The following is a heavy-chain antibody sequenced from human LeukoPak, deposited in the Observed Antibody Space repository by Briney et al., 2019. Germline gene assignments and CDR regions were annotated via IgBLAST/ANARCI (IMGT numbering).Heavy chain of an antibody. V-gene: IGHV1-46*01. CDR1: GYTFTSYY. CDR2: TNPSGGST. CDR3: ARTYGDLDYYYYGMDV. J-gene: IGHJ6*02. Sequence: GASVKVSCKASGYTFTSYYMHWVRQAPGQGLEWMGITNPSGGSTSYAQKFQGRVTMTRDTSTSTVYMELSSLRSEDTAVYYCARTYGDLDYYYYGMDVWGQGTTVTVSS. D-gene: IGHD4-17*01.